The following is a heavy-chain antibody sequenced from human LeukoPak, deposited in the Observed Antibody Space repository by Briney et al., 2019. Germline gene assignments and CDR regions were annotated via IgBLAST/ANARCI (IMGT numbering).Heavy chain of an antibody. CDR1: GFTFDDYA. D-gene: IGHD6-6*01. CDR3: AKDIAARRFYYYYGMDV. CDR2: ISWNSGSI. J-gene: IGHJ6*02. Sequence: GGSLRLSCAASGFTFDDYAMHWVRQVPGEGLEWVSGISWNSGSIGYADSVKGRFTISRDNAKNSLYLQMNSLRAEDTALYYCAKDIAARRFYYYYGMDVWGQGTTVTVSS. V-gene: IGHV3-9*01.